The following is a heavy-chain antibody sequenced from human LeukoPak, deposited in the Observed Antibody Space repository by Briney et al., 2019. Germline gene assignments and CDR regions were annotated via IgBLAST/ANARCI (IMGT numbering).Heavy chain of an antibody. V-gene: IGHV1-18*01. CDR2: ISSDNDKT. D-gene: IGHD3-3*01. J-gene: IGHJ3*01. CDR3: ARGRIITIHGVDHHDAYDF. CDR1: GYTFSSYG. Sequence: ASVKVSCKASGYTFSSYGISWVRQAPGQGLEWMGWISSDNDKTNYGQKFQGRVTMTTDTSTTTVYMELRSLRSDDTAVYYCARGRIITIHGVDHHDAYDFWGQGTMVTVSS.